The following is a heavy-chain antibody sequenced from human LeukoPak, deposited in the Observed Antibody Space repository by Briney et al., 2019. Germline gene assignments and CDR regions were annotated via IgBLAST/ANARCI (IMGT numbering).Heavy chain of an antibody. CDR2: MTGSGSST. CDR3: AKEDYGDYFSDD. V-gene: IGHV3-23*01. Sequence: GGSLRLSCAASGFTFSSYAMNWVRQAPGKGLEWVSCMTGSGSSTYYADSVKGRFTISRDNSKKTVYLQMNSLRAEDTAVYYCAKEDYGDYFSDDWGQGTLVTVS. D-gene: IGHD4-17*01. J-gene: IGHJ4*02. CDR1: GFTFSSYA.